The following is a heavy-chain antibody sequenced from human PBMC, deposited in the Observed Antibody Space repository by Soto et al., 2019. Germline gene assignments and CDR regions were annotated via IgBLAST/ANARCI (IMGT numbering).Heavy chain of an antibody. CDR2: ISSSSSYI. V-gene: IGHV3-21*01. D-gene: IGHD2-8*01. J-gene: IGHJ6*02. CDR3: ARTLYCTNGVCLPGGGMDV. CDR1: GFTFSSYS. Sequence: EVQLVESGGGLVKPGGSLRLSCAASGFTFSSYSMNWVRQAPGKGLEWVSSISSSSSYIYYADSVKGRFTISRDNAKNSLYRQMNSLRAEDTAVYYCARTLYCTNGVCLPGGGMDVWGQGTTVTFSS.